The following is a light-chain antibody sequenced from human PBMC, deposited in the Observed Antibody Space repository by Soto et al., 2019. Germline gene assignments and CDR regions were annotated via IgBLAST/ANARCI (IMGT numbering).Light chain of an antibody. Sequence: QSALTQPASVSGSPGQSITISCTGTSSDVGGYNYVSWYQQHPGKAPKLMIYDVSNRPSGVSNRFSGSKSGNTASLTISGLQAEDEADYYCSSYTSSSSYVFGTATKFTVL. CDR2: DVS. CDR3: SSYTSSSSYV. CDR1: SSDVGGYNY. V-gene: IGLV2-14*01. J-gene: IGLJ1*01.